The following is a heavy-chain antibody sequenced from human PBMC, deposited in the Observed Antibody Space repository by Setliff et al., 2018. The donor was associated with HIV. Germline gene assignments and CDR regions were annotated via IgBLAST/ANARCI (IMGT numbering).Heavy chain of an antibody. J-gene: IGHJ3*02. CDR2: INPNSGGT. V-gene: IGHV1-2*02. Sequence: ASVKVSCKASGYTFSDYYMHWVRQAPGQGLEWMGWINPNSGGTNYAQKLQGRVNMTRDTSISTTYMELSRLGSDDTAVYYCARDPGYKSAWYGVFDIWGQGTMVTVSS. D-gene: IGHD1-20*01. CDR3: ARDPGYKSAWYGVFDI. CDR1: GYTFSDYY.